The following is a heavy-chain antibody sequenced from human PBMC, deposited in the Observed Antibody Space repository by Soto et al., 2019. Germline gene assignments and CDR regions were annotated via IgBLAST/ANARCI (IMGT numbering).Heavy chain of an antibody. CDR2: IYPGDSDT. V-gene: IGHV5-51*01. D-gene: IGHD4-4*01. CDR1: GYSFTSYW. J-gene: IGHJ6*02. Sequence: PGESLKISCKGSGYSFTSYWIGWVRQMPGKDLEWMGIIYPGDSDTRYSPSFQGQVTISADKSISTAYLQWSSLKASDTAMYYCASSHTVTTVLDDYYGMDVWGQGTTVTVSS. CDR3: ASSHTVTTVLDDYYGMDV.